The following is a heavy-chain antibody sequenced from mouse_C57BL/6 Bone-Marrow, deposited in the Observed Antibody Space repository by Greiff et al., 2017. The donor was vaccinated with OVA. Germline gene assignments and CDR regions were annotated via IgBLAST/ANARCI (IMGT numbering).Heavy chain of an antibody. CDR1: GYSITSGYY. CDR3: ASGSGGYAMDY. Sequence: EVQLQQSGPGLVKPSQSLSLTCSVTGYSITSGYYWNWIRQFPGNKLEWMGYISYDGSNNYNPSLKNRSSITRDTSKNQFFLKLNSVTTEDTATYYCASGSGGYAMDYWGQGTSVTVSS. J-gene: IGHJ4*01. V-gene: IGHV3-6*01. CDR2: ISYDGSN.